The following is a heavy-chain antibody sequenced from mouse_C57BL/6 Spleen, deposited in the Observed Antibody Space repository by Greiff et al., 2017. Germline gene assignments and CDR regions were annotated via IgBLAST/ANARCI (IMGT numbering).Heavy chain of an antibody. CDR3: VRQDGSSFFAY. Sequence: EVQRVESGGGLVQPKGSLKLSCAASGFSFNTYAMNWVRQAPGKGLEWVARIRSKSNNYATYYADSVKDRFTISRDDSESMLYLQMNNLKTEDTAMYYCVRQDGSSFFAYWGQGTLVTVSA. CDR1: GFSFNTYA. V-gene: IGHV10-1*01. J-gene: IGHJ3*01. D-gene: IGHD1-1*01. CDR2: IRSKSNNYAT.